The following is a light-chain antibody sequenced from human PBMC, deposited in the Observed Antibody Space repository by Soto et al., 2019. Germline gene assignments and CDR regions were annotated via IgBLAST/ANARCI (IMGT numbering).Light chain of an antibody. V-gene: IGKV3-15*01. CDR2: GAS. CDR1: RSFSSN. Sequence: EIVMTHSPATLSVSPGERATLSCRAVRSFSSNLAGYQRKPGQAPRLLIYGASTRPTVIPARFSGSGSGTELTPLTSSLQYDVFVVYYCQQYNNRPPVTFGQGTKLEIK. J-gene: IGKJ2*01. CDR3: QQYNNRPPVT.